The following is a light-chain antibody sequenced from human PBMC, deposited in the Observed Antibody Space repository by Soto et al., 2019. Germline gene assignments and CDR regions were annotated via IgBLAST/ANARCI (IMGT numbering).Light chain of an antibody. J-gene: IGKJ1*01. V-gene: IGKV1-17*01. CDR1: QGIRDY. CDR3: LQHNSYPRT. CDR2: AAS. Sequence: DIQMTQSPSSLSASVGDRVTITCRASQGIRDYLGWYQQKPGKAPKRLIYAASILQSGVPSRFSGSGSGTEFTLTISSLQPEDFAAYYCLQHNSYPRTFGQGTNVEMK.